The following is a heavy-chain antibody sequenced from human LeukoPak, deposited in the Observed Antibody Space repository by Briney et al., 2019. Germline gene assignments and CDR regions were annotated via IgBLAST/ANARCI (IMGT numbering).Heavy chain of an antibody. CDR2: IGNDGGDI. D-gene: IGHD2-15*01. V-gene: IGHV3-33*06. J-gene: IGHJ4*02. CDR1: GFTFSRYG. Sequence: GGSLRLSCEASGFTFSRYGFNWVRQPPGRGLEWVAVIGNDGGDIYFGDSVKGRFTISRDNSKNTLYLQMDSLRAEDTAVYYCAKEPLSCSGGSCYSVFDYWGQGTLVTVSS. CDR3: AKEPLSCSGGSCYSVFDY.